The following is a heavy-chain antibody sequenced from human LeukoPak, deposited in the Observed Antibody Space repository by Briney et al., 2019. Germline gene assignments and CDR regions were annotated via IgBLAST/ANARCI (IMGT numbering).Heavy chain of an antibody. D-gene: IGHD5-18*01. CDR3: ARGGMGIQLWSFDY. CDR1: GYTFTSYY. Sequence: ASVKVSCKASGYTFTSYYMHWVRQAPGQGLEWVGIINPSGGSTSYSQKFQGRVAMTRDTSTSTVCMELSSLRSEDTAVYYCARGGMGIQLWSFDYWGQGTLVTVSS. J-gene: IGHJ4*02. V-gene: IGHV1-46*01. CDR2: INPSGGST.